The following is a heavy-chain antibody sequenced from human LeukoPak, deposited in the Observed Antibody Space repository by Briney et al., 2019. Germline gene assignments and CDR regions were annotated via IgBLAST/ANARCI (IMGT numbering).Heavy chain of an antibody. J-gene: IGHJ4*02. CDR3: AKDSAAYYDILTGYSGANDY. CDR1: GFTFSSYG. V-gene: IGHV3-33*06. Sequence: GGSLRLSCAASGFTFSSYGMHWVRQAPGKGLEWVAVIWYDGSNKYYADSVKGRFTISRDNSKNTLYLQMNSLRAEDKAVYYCAKDSAAYYDILTGYSGANDYWGQGTLVTVSS. D-gene: IGHD3-9*01. CDR2: IWYDGSNK.